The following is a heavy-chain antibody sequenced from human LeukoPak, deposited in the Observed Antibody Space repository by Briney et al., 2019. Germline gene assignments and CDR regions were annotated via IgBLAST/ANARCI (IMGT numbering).Heavy chain of an antibody. CDR3: AKEVSEVGAPYFDY. CDR1: GFTFSSYE. J-gene: IGHJ4*02. D-gene: IGHD1-26*01. V-gene: IGHV3-48*03. Sequence: PGGSLRLSCAASGFTFSSYEMNWVRQAPGKGLEWVSYISSSGSTIYYADSVKGRFTISRDNAKNSLYLQMNSLRAEDTAVYYCAKEVSEVGAPYFDYWGQGTLVTVSS. CDR2: ISSSGSTI.